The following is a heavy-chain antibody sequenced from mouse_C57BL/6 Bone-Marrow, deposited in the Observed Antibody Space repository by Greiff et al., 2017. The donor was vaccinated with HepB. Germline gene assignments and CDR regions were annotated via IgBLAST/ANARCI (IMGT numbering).Heavy chain of an antibody. CDR2: INPNNGGT. D-gene: IGHD2-3*01. CDR3: ARSGWLRDYYAMDY. CDR1: GYTFTDYN. J-gene: IGHJ4*01. Sequence: EVQLQQSGPELVKPGASVKIPCKASGYTFTDYNMDWVKQSHGKSLEWIGDINPNNGGTIYNQKFKGKATLTVDKSSSTAYMELRSLTSEDTAVYYCARSGWLRDYYAMDYWGQGTSVTVSS. V-gene: IGHV1-18*01.